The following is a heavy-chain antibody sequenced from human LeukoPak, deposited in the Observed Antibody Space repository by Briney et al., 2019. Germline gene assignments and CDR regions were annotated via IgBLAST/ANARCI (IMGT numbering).Heavy chain of an antibody. Sequence: KPSATLSLTCTVSGGSISSYYWSWIRQPPGKGLEWIGYIYYSGSTNYNPSLKSRVTISVDTSKNQFSLKLSSVTAADTAVYYCARDRGYSYGYRLDYWGQGTLVTVPS. CDR1: GGSISSYY. CDR2: IYYSGST. CDR3: ARDRGYSYGYRLDY. D-gene: IGHD5-18*01. V-gene: IGHV4-59*01. J-gene: IGHJ4*02.